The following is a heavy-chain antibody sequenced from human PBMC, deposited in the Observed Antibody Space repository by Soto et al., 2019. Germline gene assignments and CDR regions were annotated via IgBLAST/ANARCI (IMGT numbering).Heavy chain of an antibody. D-gene: IGHD1-26*01. CDR2: IYPGDSDT. Sequence: PGESLKISCKGSGYSFASHWVAWVRQMPEKGLEWIGTIYPGDSDTKYSPAFRGQVTISADTSVSTAYLQWRSLEATDSAIYYCALYSGSYWHYLDFWGQGTLVTVSS. CDR1: GYSFASHW. J-gene: IGHJ4*02. V-gene: IGHV5-51*01. CDR3: ALYSGSYWHYLDF.